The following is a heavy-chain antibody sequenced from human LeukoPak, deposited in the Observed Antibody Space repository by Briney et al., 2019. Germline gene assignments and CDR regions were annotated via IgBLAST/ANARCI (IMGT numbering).Heavy chain of an antibody. Sequence: GGSLRLSCAASGFTFSNYWMSWVRQAPGKGLEWVANIKEDGSEKYYEDSVKGRFTISRDNAKNLVYLQMNSLRAEDTAVYYCTRDNRYYYWGQGTVVTVSS. J-gene: IGHJ4*02. D-gene: IGHD2-21*01. V-gene: IGHV3-7*01. CDR2: IKEDGSEK. CDR1: GFTFSNYW. CDR3: TRDNRYYY.